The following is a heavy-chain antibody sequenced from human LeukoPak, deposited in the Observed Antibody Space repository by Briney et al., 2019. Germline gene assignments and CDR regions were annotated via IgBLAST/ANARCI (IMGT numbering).Heavy chain of an antibody. CDR2: INAGNGNT. Sequence: ASVTVSFKASGYTFTSYAMHWVRQAPGQRLEWMGWINAGNGNTKYSQKFQGRVTITRDTSASTAYMELSSLRSEDTAVYYCARGYCSSTSCYSPFDYWGQGTLVTVSS. V-gene: IGHV1-3*01. J-gene: IGHJ4*02. CDR3: ARGYCSSTSCYSPFDY. D-gene: IGHD2-2*01. CDR1: GYTFTSYA.